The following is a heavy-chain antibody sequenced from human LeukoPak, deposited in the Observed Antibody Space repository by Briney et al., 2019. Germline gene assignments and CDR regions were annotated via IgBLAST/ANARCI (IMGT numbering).Heavy chain of an antibody. CDR3: ARWELRRFAAFDI. J-gene: IGHJ3*02. CDR1: GYTFTGYY. D-gene: IGHD1-26*01. Sequence: GASVKVSCKASGYTFTGYYMHWVRQAPGQGLEWMGWTNPNSGGTNYAQKFQGRVTMTRDTSISTAYMELSRLRSDDTAVYYCARWELRRFAAFDIWGQGTMVTVSS. CDR2: TNPNSGGT. V-gene: IGHV1-2*02.